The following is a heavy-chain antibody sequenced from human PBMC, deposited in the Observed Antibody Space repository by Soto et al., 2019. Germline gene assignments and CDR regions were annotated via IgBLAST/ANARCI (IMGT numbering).Heavy chain of an antibody. CDR3: AKRGQQLGPFDY. J-gene: IGHJ4*02. CDR2: IQSGGTT. D-gene: IGHD6-13*01. Sequence: PGGSLRLSCAASGFTVSSKYMTWVRQAPGKGLEWVSLIQSGGTTYYADSVKGRFTISRDTSENTLHLQMDSLRVEDTAVYYCAKRGQQLGPFDYWGQGTLVTVSS. CDR1: GFTVSSKY. V-gene: IGHV3-66*01.